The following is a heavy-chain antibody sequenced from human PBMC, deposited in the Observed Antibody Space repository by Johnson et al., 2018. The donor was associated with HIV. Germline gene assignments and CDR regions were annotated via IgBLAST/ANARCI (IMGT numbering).Heavy chain of an antibody. CDR2: ISYDGSNK. J-gene: IGHJ3*02. Sequence: QVQLVESGGGVVQPGRSLRLSCAASGFTFSSYAMHWVRQAPGKGLEWVAVISYDGSNKYYADSVKGRFTISRDNRKNSLYLQINSLRAEDTALYCCARGSGSYYSNAFDIWGQGTMVTVSS. CDR3: ARGSGSYYSNAFDI. CDR1: GFTFSSYA. D-gene: IGHD1-26*01. V-gene: IGHV3-30*04.